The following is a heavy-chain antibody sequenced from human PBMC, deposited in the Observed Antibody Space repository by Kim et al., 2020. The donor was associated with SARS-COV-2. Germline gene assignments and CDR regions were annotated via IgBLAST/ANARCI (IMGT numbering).Heavy chain of an antibody. CDR3: ARQGSFYDSSGSYDQSMDV. Sequence: GGSLRLSCTASGFTFDDYGLSWVRQAPGKGLEWVSGTNWNGGSTGYADSVKGQFTISRDNAKNSLYLQMNSLRAEDTALYYCARQGSFYDSSGSYDQSMDVWGQGTTVTVSS. D-gene: IGHD3-22*01. V-gene: IGHV3-20*04. CDR2: TNWNGGST. J-gene: IGHJ6*02. CDR1: GFTFDDYG.